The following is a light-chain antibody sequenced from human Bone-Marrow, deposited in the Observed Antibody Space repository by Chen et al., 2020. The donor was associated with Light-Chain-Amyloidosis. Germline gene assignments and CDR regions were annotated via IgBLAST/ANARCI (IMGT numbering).Light chain of an antibody. V-gene: IGLV2-14*01. J-gene: IGLJ3*02. CDR1: SSDIGDYNY. Sequence: QSALPQPASVSGSPGQSITISCTGPSSDIGDYNYVSWYQQHPGKAPKLMIYDVSNRPSGVSDRFSGSKSGVTASLTISGLQAEDEADYFCSSYTSSSTRVFGGGTKLTVL. CDR3: SSYTSSSTRV. CDR2: DVS.